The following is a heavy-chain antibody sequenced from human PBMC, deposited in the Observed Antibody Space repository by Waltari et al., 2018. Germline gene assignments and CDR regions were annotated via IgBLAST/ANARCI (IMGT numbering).Heavy chain of an antibody. CDR3: VRDHWGPDY. V-gene: IGHV3-7*01. CDR2: IHKDGSEK. J-gene: IGHJ4*02. Sequence: EVHLVESGGGLVQPGGSLRLSCAASGFTFTDYWMSCVRQATGKGPEWVANIHKDGSEKNYVDYVKGRFTISRDNAKDSVYLQMNSLRADDTAMYYCVRDHWGPDYWGQGTLVTVSS. D-gene: IGHD7-27*01. CDR1: GFTFTDYW.